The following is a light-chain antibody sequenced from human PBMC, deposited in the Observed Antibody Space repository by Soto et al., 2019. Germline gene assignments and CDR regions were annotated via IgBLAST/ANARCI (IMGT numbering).Light chain of an antibody. CDR2: GAS. Sequence: EIVLTQSPGTLSMSPGERATLSCRASQSISSNYLAWYQQKPGQAPRLLIYGASSSATGIPDRFSGSGSGTDFTLTISRLEAEDFAVYYCQQYGSSPRTFGQVTKLEFK. CDR3: QQYGSSPRT. CDR1: QSISSNY. J-gene: IGKJ1*01. V-gene: IGKV3-20*01.